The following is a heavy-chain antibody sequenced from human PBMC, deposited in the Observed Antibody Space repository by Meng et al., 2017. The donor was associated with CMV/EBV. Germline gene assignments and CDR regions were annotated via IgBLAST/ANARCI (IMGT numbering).Heavy chain of an antibody. CDR2: IYYSGST. CDR1: GGSISSGDYY. Sequence: QVQVQAAGPGLVKPSQALSLTCTVSGGSISSGDYYWSWIRQPPGKGLEWIGYIYYSGSTYYNPSLKSRVTISVDTSKNQFSLKLSSVTAADTAVYYCARVTSRVAGAFDYWGQGTLVTVSS. D-gene: IGHD1-14*01. CDR3: ARVTSRVAGAFDY. V-gene: IGHV4-30-4*08. J-gene: IGHJ4*02.